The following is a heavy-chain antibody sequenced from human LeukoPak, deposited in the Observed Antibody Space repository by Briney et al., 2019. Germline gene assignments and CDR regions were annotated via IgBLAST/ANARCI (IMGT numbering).Heavy chain of an antibody. D-gene: IGHD3-22*01. J-gene: IGHJ4*02. CDR1: DGSISSSSYY. V-gene: IGHV4-39*01. CDR3: ARNSNGYFDY. CDR2: IYYSGNT. Sequence: KASETLSLTCTVSDGSISSSSYYWGWIRQPPGKGLEWIGSIYYSGNTYFNPSLKSRVTISVDTSKNQFALKLSSVTAADTAFYCCARNSNGYFDYWGQGNLVTVSS.